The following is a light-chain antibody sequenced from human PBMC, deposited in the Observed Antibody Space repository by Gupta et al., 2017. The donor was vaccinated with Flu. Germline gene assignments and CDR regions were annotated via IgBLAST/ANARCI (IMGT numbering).Light chain of an antibody. CDR3: SAYTSSSTSAWV. J-gene: IGLJ3*02. V-gene: IGLV2-14*01. Sequence: SALTQPASVSGSPGQSITITCTGTSTDVGGDNYVSWYQQHPGKAPKLMIYEVSNRHSGGANRFSGSKSGNTAAMTIAGLQAEGEADYYCSAYTSSSTSAWVFGGGTKLTVL. CDR2: EVS. CDR1: STDVGGDNY.